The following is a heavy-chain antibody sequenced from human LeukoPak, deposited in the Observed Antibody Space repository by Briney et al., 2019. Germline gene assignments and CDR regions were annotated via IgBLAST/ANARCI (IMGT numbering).Heavy chain of an antibody. CDR2: ISGTSIST. CDR1: GFTFSSYA. CDR3: AKGLKSGWPSNWFDP. J-gene: IGHJ5*02. Sequence: QPGRSLRLSCAASGFTFSSYAMSWVRQAPGKGLEWVSAISGTSISTYYADSVKGRFTISRDNSKNTVYLQMNSLRAEDTAVYYCAKGLKSGWPSNWFDPWGQGTLVTVSS. D-gene: IGHD6-19*01. V-gene: IGHV3-23*01.